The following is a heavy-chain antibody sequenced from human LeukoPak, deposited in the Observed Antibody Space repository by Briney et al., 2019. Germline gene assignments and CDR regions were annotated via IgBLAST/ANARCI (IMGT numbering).Heavy chain of an antibody. CDR2: IYYSGST. V-gene: IGHV4-59*08. Sequence: SETLSLTCTVSGGSISSYYWSWIRQPPGKGLEWIGYIYYSGSTNYNPSLKSRVTISVDTSKNQFSLKLSSVTAADTAVYYCARQSRSYDILTGYYWTRIFDYWGQGTLVTVSS. CDR1: GGSISSYY. J-gene: IGHJ4*02. CDR3: ARQSRSYDILTGYYWTRIFDY. D-gene: IGHD3-9*01.